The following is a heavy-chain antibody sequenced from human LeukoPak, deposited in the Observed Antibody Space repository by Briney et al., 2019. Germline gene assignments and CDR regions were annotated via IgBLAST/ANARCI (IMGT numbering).Heavy chain of an antibody. CDR1: GFTFGDDA. J-gene: IGHJ4*02. D-gene: IGHD4-17*01. V-gene: IGHV3-49*03. CDR3: SRGLHDYGDSNYYFDQ. Sequence: GGSLRLSCIASGFTFGDDAWSWFRQAPGKGLEFIAFIRKKGYGETTDYAASVRGRFTVSRDDAKSVVYLQMNSLKTEDTALYYCSRGLHDYGDSNYYFDQWGRGTLVIVSS. CDR2: IRKKGYGETT.